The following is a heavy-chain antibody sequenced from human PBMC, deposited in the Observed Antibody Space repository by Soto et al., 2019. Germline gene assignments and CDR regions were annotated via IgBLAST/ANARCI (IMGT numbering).Heavy chain of an antibody. CDR3: ARDSSGWSGYFDY. CDR2: ISSSSSYI. J-gene: IGHJ4*02. V-gene: IGHV3-21*01. Sequence: GESLRLSXAASGFTFSSYSMNWVRQAPGKGLEWVSSISSSSSYIYYADSVKGRFTISRDNAKNSLYLQMNSLRAEDTAVYYCARDSSGWSGYFDYWGQGTLVTVSS. D-gene: IGHD6-19*01. CDR1: GFTFSSYS.